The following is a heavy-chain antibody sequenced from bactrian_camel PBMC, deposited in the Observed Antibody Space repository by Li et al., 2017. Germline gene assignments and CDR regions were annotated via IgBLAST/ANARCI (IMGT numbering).Heavy chain of an antibody. CDR3: ATGYGGSHRALADFGY. J-gene: IGHJ6*01. D-gene: IGHD6*01. CDR1: RFLFDEQG. CDR2: IRSDGHT. V-gene: IGHV3S60*01. Sequence: HVQLVESGGGSVQAGGSLRLSCTSPRFLFDEQGMGWYRQAPGNECELVSFIRSDGHTHYADSVKGRFTINRDIVESTLYLRMNSLKFEDTALYYCATGYGGSHRALADFGYWGQGTQVTVS.